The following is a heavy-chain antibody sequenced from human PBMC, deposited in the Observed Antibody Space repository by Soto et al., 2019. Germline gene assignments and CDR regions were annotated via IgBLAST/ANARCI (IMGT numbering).Heavy chain of an antibody. CDR1: GYTFTSYG. CDR3: SRAIVVVVAATDHYYGMEV. Sequence: QVQLVQSGAEVKKPGASVKVSCKASGYTFTSYGISWLRQAPGQGLEWMGWISAYNGNTNYAQNLQGRVTMTTDTSTSTAYMDLRSLRCDDTSVYYCSRAIVVVVAATDHYYGMEVWGQGTTVTVSS. D-gene: IGHD2-15*01. CDR2: ISAYNGNT. V-gene: IGHV1-18*04. J-gene: IGHJ6*02.